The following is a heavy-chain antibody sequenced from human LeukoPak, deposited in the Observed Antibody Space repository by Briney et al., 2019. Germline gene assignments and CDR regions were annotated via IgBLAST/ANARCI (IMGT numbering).Heavy chain of an antibody. CDR2: IFNSGST. Sequence: SETLSLTCTVSGGSISSSNYYWGWIRQPPGKGLEWIGYIFNSGSTYYNPSLKSRVTILVDTSKNQFSLKLSSVTAADTAVYYCARDSARGSGSYFGVYYMDVWGKGTTVTISS. CDR3: ARDSARGSGSYFGVYYMDV. CDR1: GGSISSSNYY. D-gene: IGHD3-10*01. V-gene: IGHV4-39*07. J-gene: IGHJ6*03.